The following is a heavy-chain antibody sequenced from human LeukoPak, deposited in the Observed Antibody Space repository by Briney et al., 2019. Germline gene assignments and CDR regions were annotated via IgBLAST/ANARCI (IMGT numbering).Heavy chain of an antibody. CDR2: ISYDGSNK. V-gene: IGHV3-30*18. D-gene: IGHD3-10*01. CDR1: GFTFSSYG. CDR3: AKDILYYGSGSSTFDY. J-gene: IGHJ4*02. Sequence: PGRSLRLSCAASGFTFSSYGMHWVRQAPGKGLEWVAVISYDGSNKYYADSVKGRFTISRDNSKNTLYLQMNSLRAEDTAVYYCAKDILYYGSGSSTFDYWGQGTLVTVSS.